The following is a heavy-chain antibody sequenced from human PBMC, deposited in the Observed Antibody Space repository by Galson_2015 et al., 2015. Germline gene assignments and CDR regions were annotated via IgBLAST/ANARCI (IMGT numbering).Heavy chain of an antibody. CDR1: GFTFSSYS. CDR2: ISSSSSYI. V-gene: IGHV3-21*01. Sequence: SLRLSCAASGFTFSSYSMNWVRQAPGKGLEWVSSISSSSSYIYYADSVKGRFTISRDNAKNSLYLQMNSLRAEDTAVYYCARDHIVGAIGTNFFYWGQGTLVTVSS. J-gene: IGHJ4*02. D-gene: IGHD1-26*01. CDR3: ARDHIVGAIGTNFFY.